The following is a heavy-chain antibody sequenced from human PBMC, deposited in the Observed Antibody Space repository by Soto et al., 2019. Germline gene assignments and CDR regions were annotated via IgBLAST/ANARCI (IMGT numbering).Heavy chain of an antibody. CDR3: ARIRIAARAAAAPPGFDL. CDR2: IGTAGDT. Sequence: PGGSLRLSCAASGFTFSSYDMHWVRQATGKGLEWVSAIGTAGDTYYPGSVKGRFTISRENAKNSLYLQMNSLRAEDTAVYYCARIRIAARAAAAPPGFDLWGRGTLVTVSS. J-gene: IGHJ2*01. CDR1: GFTFSSYD. V-gene: IGHV3-13*01. D-gene: IGHD6-6*01.